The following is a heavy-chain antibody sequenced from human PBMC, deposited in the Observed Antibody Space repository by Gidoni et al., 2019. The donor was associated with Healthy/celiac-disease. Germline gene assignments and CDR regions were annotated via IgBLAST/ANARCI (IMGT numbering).Heavy chain of an antibody. CDR3: ARDTTPFGIFGRDY. V-gene: IGHV3-33*01. CDR2: IWYDGSNK. CDR1: GFTFSSYG. J-gene: IGHJ4*02. D-gene: IGHD3-3*01. Sequence: QVQLVESGGGVVQPGRSLRLSCAPSGFTFSSYGMPWVRQAPGKGLEWVAVIWYDGSNKYYADSVKGRFTISRDNSKNTLYLQMNSLRAEETAVYYCARDTTPFGIFGRDYWGQGTLVTVSS.